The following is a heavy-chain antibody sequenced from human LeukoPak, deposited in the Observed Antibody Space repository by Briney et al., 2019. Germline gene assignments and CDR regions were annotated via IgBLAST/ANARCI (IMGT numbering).Heavy chain of an antibody. J-gene: IGHJ3*02. CDR2: ISAYNGNT. CDR1: GYTFTSYG. Sequence: ASVKVSCKASGYTFTSYGISWVRQAPGQGLEWMGWISAYNGNTNYAQKLQGRVTMTTDTSTSTAYMELRSLRSDDTAVYYCAGVLAFGYCSGGSCYSVDAFDIWGQGTMVTVPS. D-gene: IGHD2-15*01. CDR3: AGVLAFGYCSGGSCYSVDAFDI. V-gene: IGHV1-18*01.